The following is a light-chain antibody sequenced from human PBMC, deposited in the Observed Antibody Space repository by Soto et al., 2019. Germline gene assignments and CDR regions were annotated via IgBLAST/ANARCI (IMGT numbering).Light chain of an antibody. CDR3: QKYGSSGVT. CDR2: GAS. J-gene: IGKJ4*02. V-gene: IGKV3-20*01. CDR1: QSVSSSY. Sequence: EIVLTQSPGTLSLSPGERATLSCRASQSVSSSYLAWYQQKPGQAPRLLIYGASSRATGIPDRFSGSGSGTDFTLTISILEPEEFAVYYCQKYGSSGVTCGGGTKVDIK.